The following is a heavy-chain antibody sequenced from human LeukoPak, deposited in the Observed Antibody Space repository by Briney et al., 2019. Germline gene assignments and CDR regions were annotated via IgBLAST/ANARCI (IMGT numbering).Heavy chain of an antibody. Sequence: SETLSLTCTVSGGSIGSSSYYWGWIRQPPGKGLEWIGSIYYSGSTYYNPSLKSRVTISVDTSKNQFSLKLSSVTAADTAVYYCARESVTFGGVIPPLFDAFDIWGQGTMVTVSS. CDR1: GGSIGSSSYY. CDR2: IYYSGST. D-gene: IGHD3-16*02. J-gene: IGHJ3*02. V-gene: IGHV4-39*07. CDR3: ARESVTFGGVIPPLFDAFDI.